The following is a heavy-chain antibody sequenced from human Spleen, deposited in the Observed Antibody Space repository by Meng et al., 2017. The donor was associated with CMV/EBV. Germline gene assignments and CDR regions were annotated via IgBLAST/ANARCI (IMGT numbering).Heavy chain of an antibody. Sequence: ASVKVSCKTSGGTFNTYTINWVRQAPGQGLEWMGRINPNSGGTNYAQKFQGRVTMTRDTSISTAYMELSRLRSDDTAVYYCARMGYCSSTSCSDIPEYFQHWGQGTQVTVSS. CDR2: INPNSGGT. CDR1: GGTFNTYT. CDR3: ARMGYCSSTSCSDIPEYFQH. V-gene: IGHV1-2*02. D-gene: IGHD2-2*01. J-gene: IGHJ1*01.